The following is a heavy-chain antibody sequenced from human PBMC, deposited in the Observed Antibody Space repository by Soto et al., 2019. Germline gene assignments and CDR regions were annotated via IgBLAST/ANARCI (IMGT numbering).Heavy chain of an antibody. D-gene: IGHD1-26*01. Sequence: PSQTLSLTCAISGDSVSSSRVTWNWIRQSPSRGLEWLGRTYYRSKWYNDYAESVKSRITINPDTSKNQFSLHLNSVTPEDTAVYYCVRLIGNSWLDFWGQGTLVTVS. J-gene: IGHJ5*01. CDR3: VRLIGNSWLDF. CDR2: TYYRSKWYN. CDR1: GDSVSSSRVT. V-gene: IGHV6-1*01.